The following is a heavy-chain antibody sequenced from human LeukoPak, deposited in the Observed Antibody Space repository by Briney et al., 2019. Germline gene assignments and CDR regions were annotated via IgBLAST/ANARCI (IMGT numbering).Heavy chain of an antibody. CDR1: GFTFSSYS. D-gene: IGHD6-13*01. CDR3: ASGSSSSFDY. Sequence: LSGGSLRLSCAASGFTFSSYSMNWVRQAPRKGLEWVSSISSSSSTIYYADSVKGRFTISRDNAKNSLYLQMNSLRAEDTAVYYCASGSSSSFDYWGQGTLVTVSS. J-gene: IGHJ4*02. CDR2: ISSSSSTI. V-gene: IGHV3-48*01.